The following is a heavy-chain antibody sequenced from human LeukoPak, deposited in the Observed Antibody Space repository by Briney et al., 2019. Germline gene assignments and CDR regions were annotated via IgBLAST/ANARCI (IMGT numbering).Heavy chain of an antibody. CDR1: GGSFSGYY. D-gene: IGHD6-13*01. V-gene: IGHV4-34*01. J-gene: IGHJ4*02. CDR2: INHSGST. Sequence: SETLSLTCAVYGGSFSGYYRSWIRQPPGKGLEWIGEINHSGSTNYNPSLKSRVTISVDTSKNQFSLKLSSVTAADTAVYYCARGPAAAGFDYWGQGTLVTVSS. CDR3: ARGPAAAGFDY.